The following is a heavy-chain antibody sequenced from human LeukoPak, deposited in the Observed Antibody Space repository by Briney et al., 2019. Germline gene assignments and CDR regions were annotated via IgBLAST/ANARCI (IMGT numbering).Heavy chain of an antibody. Sequence: PSETLSLTCSVSDGSMISYHWSWIRQPAGKGLEWIGRIYTTGSTDYNPSLMSRVTMSVDTSKNQFSLKSRSVTAADTAVYYCARAERTVNVFDSWGQGTIVTVSS. CDR3: ARAERTVNVFDS. V-gene: IGHV4-4*07. CDR1: DGSMISYH. D-gene: IGHD3-10*02. J-gene: IGHJ3*01. CDR2: IYTTGST.